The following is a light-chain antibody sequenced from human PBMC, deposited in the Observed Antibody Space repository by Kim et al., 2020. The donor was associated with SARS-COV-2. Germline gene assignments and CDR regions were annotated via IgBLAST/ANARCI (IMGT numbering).Light chain of an antibody. V-gene: IGKV1-12*01. CDR2: AAS. Sequence: DVQMTQSPSSVSASVGDRVTITCRASQGIASWLAWYQQKPGKAPKLLIYAASGLQSGVPSRFSGSGSGREFTLTISSLQPEDFATYYCQKSNNFPITFGQGTRLEIK. J-gene: IGKJ5*01. CDR3: QKSNNFPIT. CDR1: QGIASW.